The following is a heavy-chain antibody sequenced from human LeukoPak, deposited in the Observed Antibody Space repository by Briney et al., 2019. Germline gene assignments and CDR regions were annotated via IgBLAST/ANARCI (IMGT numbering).Heavy chain of an antibody. CDR3: ARARIAARPRFDY. D-gene: IGHD6-6*01. V-gene: IGHV3-30*04. J-gene: IGHJ4*02. CDR2: ISYDGSNK. CDR1: GFTFRSYA. Sequence: GGSLRLSCAASGFTFRSYAMHWVRQAPGKGLEWVAVISYDGSNKYYADSVKGRFTISRDNSKNTLYLQMNSLRAEDTAVYYCARARIAARPRFDYWGQGTLVTVSS.